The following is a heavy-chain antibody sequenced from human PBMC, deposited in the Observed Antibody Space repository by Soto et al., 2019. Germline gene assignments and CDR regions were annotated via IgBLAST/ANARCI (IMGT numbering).Heavy chain of an antibody. Sequence: GASVKVSCKASGYTFTSYYMHWVRQAPGQGLEWMGIINPSGGSTSYAQKFQGRVTMTRDTSTSTVYMELSSLRSEDTAVYYCARDLRYSSSWYGSEGSSGPDYWGQGTLVTVSS. CDR1: GYTFTSYY. J-gene: IGHJ4*02. CDR3: ARDLRYSSSWYGSEGSSGPDY. V-gene: IGHV1-46*01. CDR2: INPSGGST. D-gene: IGHD6-13*01.